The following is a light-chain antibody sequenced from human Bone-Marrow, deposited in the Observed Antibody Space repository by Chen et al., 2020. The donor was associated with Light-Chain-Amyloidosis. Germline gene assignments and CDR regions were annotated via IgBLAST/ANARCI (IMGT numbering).Light chain of an antibody. CDR3: RSYAITNTLI. Sequence: QSALTQPASVSGSPVQSITISCTGTSSDVGGDNHVSWYQQHPDKAPKLMIYEVTNRPSWVPDRFSGSKSDTTASLTSSGLQPEDDADYFCRSYAITNTLIFGSGTRVTVL. CDR2: EVT. J-gene: IGLJ1*01. V-gene: IGLV2-14*01. CDR1: SSDVGGDNH.